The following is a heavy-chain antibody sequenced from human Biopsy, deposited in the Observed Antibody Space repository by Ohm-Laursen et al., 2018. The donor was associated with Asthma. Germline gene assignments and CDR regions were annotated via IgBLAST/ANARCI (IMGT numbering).Heavy chain of an antibody. D-gene: IGHD1-1*01. CDR2: ISKDASTQ. J-gene: IGHJ3*02. CDR3: VRDGTDDAFDI. V-gene: IGHV3-30*01. Sequence: SLRLSCSAPGFSFSNFAIYWVRQAPGKGLEWVGAISKDASTQYYADSVKGRFTMARDNSKNTLDLQMNSLREEDTAVYYCVRDGTDDAFDIWGQGTVVSVSS. CDR1: GFSFSNFA.